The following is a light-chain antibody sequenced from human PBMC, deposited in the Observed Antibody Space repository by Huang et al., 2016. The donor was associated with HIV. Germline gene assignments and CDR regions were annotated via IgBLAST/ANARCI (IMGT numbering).Light chain of an antibody. J-gene: IGKJ2*01. CDR2: GAS. Sequence: DIQMTQSPSTLSASIGDRVTITCRASQSISSWLAWFPQKPGQAPKRLMFGASSLESGVPSRFSGSGSGTEFSLTISSLRPDDYGTYFCQQYNSYPYTFGQGTKLEIK. CDR3: QQYNSYPYT. V-gene: IGKV1-5*01. CDR1: QSISSW.